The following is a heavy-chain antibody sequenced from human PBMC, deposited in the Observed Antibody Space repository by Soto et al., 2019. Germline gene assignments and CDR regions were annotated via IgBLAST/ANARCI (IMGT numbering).Heavy chain of an antibody. Sequence: SETLSLTCAVYGGSFDAYKWSWIRQTPGRGLEWIGDINHGGSTDYNPSLKSRVTISIDTSKNQYSLKLNSVTAADSAVYYCARRYREGIAAVHRVWGQGSPVTVSA. V-gene: IGHV4-34*01. CDR1: GGSFDAYK. CDR3: ARRYREGIAAVHRV. D-gene: IGHD6-13*01. J-gene: IGHJ1*01. CDR2: INHGGST.